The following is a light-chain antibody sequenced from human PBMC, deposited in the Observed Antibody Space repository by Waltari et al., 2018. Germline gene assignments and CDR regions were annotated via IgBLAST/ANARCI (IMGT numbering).Light chain of an antibody. CDR3: QMYVRLPVT. J-gene: IGKJ1*01. CDR2: GAS. CDR1: QSVSRV. V-gene: IGKV3-20*01. Sequence: EIVLTQSPGTLYLSQGERATLSCRASQSVSRVLAWYQQRPGHAPRLLIYGASNRATGIPDRFSGSGSGTDFNLTISRLEPEDFAMYYCQMYVRLPVTFGQGTKVEIK.